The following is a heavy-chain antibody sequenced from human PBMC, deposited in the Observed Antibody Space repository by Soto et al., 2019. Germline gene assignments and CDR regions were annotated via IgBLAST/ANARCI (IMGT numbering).Heavy chain of an antibody. J-gene: IGHJ4*02. Sequence: SVTISHTCTVSGGSISSIDDCWVLIRQPPGKGLEWIASVYRTGATYYYSPLESRVTVSVDTSKNQFFLKVTSVTAVVTVVSYCARLMGSSFFTYWRQGSPVTVFS. CDR2: VYRTGAT. CDR1: GGSISSIDDC. CDR3: ARLMGSSFFTY. D-gene: IGHD6-6*01. V-gene: IGHV4-39*01.